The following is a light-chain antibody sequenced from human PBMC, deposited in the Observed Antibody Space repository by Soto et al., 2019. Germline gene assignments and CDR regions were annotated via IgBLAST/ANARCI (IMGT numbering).Light chain of an antibody. J-gene: IGKJ2*01. Sequence: NVLTQSPGSLSLSPGERATLSCRASQSVKYNYLAWYQHKPGQAPRLLIYGASSRATGIPDRFSGSGSGTGFTLTVSRLETEDFAGYFCHQYGSSPTFGQGTKVEI. CDR3: HQYGSSPT. V-gene: IGKV3-20*01. CDR2: GAS. CDR1: QSVKYNY.